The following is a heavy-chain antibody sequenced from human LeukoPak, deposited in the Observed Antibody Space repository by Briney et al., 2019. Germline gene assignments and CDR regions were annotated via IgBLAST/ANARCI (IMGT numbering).Heavy chain of an antibody. CDR1: DGSISSSSYY. J-gene: IGHJ5*02. Sequence: TPSETLSLTCTVSDGSISSSSYYWGWIRQPPGKGLEWIGSIYYSGSTYYNPSLKSRVTISVDTSKNQFSLKLSSVTAADTAVYYCATRTRTIFGVVTTGFDPWGQGTLVTVSS. D-gene: IGHD3-3*01. CDR3: ATRTRTIFGVVTTGFDP. CDR2: IYYSGST. V-gene: IGHV4-39*01.